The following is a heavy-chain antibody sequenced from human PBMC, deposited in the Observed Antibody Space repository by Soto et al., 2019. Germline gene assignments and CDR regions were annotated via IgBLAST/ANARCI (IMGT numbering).Heavy chain of an antibody. CDR2: IHTTDGT. D-gene: IGHD6-13*01. V-gene: IGHV4-4*07. CDR3: ARALSSAAGLYFDF. J-gene: IGHJ4*02. Sequence: LSLTCTVSGGSISTYYWSWIRQPAGKGMEWIGRIHTTDGTNYNPSLKSRVTMSIDTSNNQFSLKLSSLTAADTAVYYCARALSSAAGLYFDFWGQGTLVTVSS. CDR1: GGSISTYY.